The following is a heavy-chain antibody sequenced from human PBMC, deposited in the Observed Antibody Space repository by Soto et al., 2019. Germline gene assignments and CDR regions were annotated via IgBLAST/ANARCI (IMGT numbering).Heavy chain of an antibody. CDR2: IRPDGSEK. Sequence: EVQVVESGGGLVQPGGSLRVSCVGSGFTFRSYWMSWVRQAPGKGLEWVANIRPDGSEKYYVYSVKGRFTISRDNAKNSLYLQMSSLRAEDTAVYYCAREQGATVANNWFASWGQGALVTVSS. CDR3: AREQGATVANNWFAS. J-gene: IGHJ5*01. CDR1: GFTFRSYW. V-gene: IGHV3-7*03. D-gene: IGHD4-4*01.